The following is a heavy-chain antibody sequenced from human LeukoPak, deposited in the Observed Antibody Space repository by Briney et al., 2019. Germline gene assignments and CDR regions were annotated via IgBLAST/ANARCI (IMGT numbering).Heavy chain of an antibody. J-gene: IGHJ4*02. V-gene: IGHV3-23*01. CDR2: ISGSGGST. CDR3: AKAGRPYCGGDCYSDY. Sequence: GGSLRLSCAASGFTFSSYAMSWVRQAPGKGLEWVSAISGSGGSTYYADSVKGRFTIPRDNSKNTLYLQMNSLRAEDTAVYYCAKAGRPYCGGDCYSDYWGQGTLVTVSS. D-gene: IGHD2-21*02. CDR1: GFTFSSYA.